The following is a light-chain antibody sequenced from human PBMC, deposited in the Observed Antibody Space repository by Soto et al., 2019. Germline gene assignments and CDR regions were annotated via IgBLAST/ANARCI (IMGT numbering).Light chain of an antibody. J-gene: IGKJ1*01. CDR1: QSISDL. CDR3: QQYNGYWT. V-gene: IGKV1-5*03. CDR2: KAS. Sequence: DIQMTQSPSTLSASVGDRVTITCRASQSISDLLAWYQQKQGKAPKLLIYKASSLKSGVPSRFSGSGSGTEYTLTISSLQPDDFATYYCQQYNGYWTFGQGTKVEIK.